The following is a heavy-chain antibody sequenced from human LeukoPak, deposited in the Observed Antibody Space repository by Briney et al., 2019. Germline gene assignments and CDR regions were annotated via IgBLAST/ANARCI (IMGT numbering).Heavy chain of an antibody. CDR2: IYWDDDK. CDR3: AHRASGSYEGVFDY. Sequence: SGPTLVKPTQTLTLTCTFSGFSLTTNGMGVGWIRQPPGKALEWLALIYWDDDKRYSPSLKSRLTITKGTSTNQVVLTMTNMDPVDTATYYCAHRASGSYEGVFDYWGQGTLVTVSS. CDR1: GFSLTTNGMG. D-gene: IGHD3-10*01. V-gene: IGHV2-5*02. J-gene: IGHJ4*02.